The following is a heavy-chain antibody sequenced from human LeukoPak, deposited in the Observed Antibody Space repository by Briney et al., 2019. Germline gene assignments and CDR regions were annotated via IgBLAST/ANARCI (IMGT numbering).Heavy chain of an antibody. CDR2: INPNSGGT. D-gene: IGHD1-26*01. Sequence: GASVKVSCKASGYTFTGYYMHWVRQAPGQGLEWMGWINPNSGGTNYAQKFQGRVTMTRDTSISTAYMELSRLRSDDTAVYYCARDPQRELLYVPSSVGMDVWGQGTTVTISS. CDR3: ARDPQRELLYVPSSVGMDV. J-gene: IGHJ6*02. V-gene: IGHV1-2*02. CDR1: GYTFTGYY.